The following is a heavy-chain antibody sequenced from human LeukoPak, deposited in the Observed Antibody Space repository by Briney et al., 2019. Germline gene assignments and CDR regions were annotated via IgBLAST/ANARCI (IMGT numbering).Heavy chain of an antibody. CDR2: ISGSGGST. D-gene: IGHD2-2*01. J-gene: IGHJ4*02. V-gene: IGHV3-23*01. Sequence: GGSLRLSCAASGFTFRSNTMSWVRQAPGRGLEWVSVISGSGGSTYYADSVKGRFTISRGDSNNTLYLQMNNLRAGDTAVYYCARDTRLMYYFDFWGQGALVTVSS. CDR1: GFTFRSNT. CDR3: ARDTRLMYYFDF.